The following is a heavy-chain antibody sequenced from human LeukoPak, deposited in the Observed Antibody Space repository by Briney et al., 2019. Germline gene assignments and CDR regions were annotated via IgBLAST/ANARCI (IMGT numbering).Heavy chain of an antibody. CDR3: AKDLSPRDCSSTSCYTRSHAFDI. V-gene: IGHV3-9*01. Sequence: GGSLRLSCAASGFTFDDYAMLWVRQAPGKGLEWVSGISWNSGSIGYADSVKGRFTISRGNAKNSLYLQMNSLRAEDTALYYCAKDLSPRDCSSTSCYTRSHAFDIWGQGTMVTVSS. CDR2: ISWNSGSI. J-gene: IGHJ3*02. CDR1: GFTFDDYA. D-gene: IGHD2-2*02.